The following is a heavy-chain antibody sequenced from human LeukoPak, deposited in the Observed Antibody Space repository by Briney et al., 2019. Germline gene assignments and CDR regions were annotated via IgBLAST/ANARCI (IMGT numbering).Heavy chain of an antibody. D-gene: IGHD5-18*01. Sequence: GGSLRLSCAASGFTFDDYTMHWVRQAPGKGLEWVSLISWDGGSTYYADSVKGRFTISRDNSKNSLYLQMNSLRTEDTALYYCAKDSPAMGLFDYWGQGTLVTVSS. J-gene: IGHJ4*02. V-gene: IGHV3-43*01. CDR3: AKDSPAMGLFDY. CDR1: GFTFDDYT. CDR2: ISWDGGST.